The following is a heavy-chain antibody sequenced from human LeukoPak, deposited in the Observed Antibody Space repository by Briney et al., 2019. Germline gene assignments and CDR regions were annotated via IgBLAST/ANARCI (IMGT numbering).Heavy chain of an antibody. CDR1: GGNISSGGYY. CDR3: ARSGGLGYCSSTSCPFSWFDP. J-gene: IGHJ5*02. Sequence: SQTLSLTCTVSGGNISSGGYYWSWIRQHPGKGLEWIGYIYYSGSTYYNPSLKSRVTISVDTSKNQFSLKLSSVTAADTAVYYCARSGGLGYCSSTSCPFSWFDPWGQGTLVTVSS. D-gene: IGHD2-2*01. V-gene: IGHV4-31*03. CDR2: IYYSGST.